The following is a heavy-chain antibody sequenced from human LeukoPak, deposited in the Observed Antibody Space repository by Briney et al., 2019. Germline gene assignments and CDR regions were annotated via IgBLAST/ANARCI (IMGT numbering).Heavy chain of an antibody. CDR2: INHSGST. CDR3: ARLYCSGGSCYLPD. Sequence: SETLSLTCAVYGGSFSGYYWSWIRQPPGKGLECIGEINHSGSTNYNPSLKSRVTISVDTSKNQLSLKLSSVTAADTAVYYCARLYCSGGSCYLPDWGQGTLVTVSS. V-gene: IGHV4-34*01. D-gene: IGHD2-15*01. J-gene: IGHJ4*02. CDR1: GGSFSGYY.